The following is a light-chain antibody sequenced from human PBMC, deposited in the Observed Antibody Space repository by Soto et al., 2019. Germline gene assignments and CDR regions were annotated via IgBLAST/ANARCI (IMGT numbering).Light chain of an antibody. Sequence: QSVLTQPPSVSGAPGQRVTISCTGSSSNIGAGYDVHWYQQLPGTAPKLLIYGNSNRPSGVPDRFAGSKSGTSASLAITGLQAEYEADYYCQSYDSSLRGHVVFGEGTKVTVL. J-gene: IGLJ2*01. CDR2: GNS. CDR1: SSNIGAGYD. CDR3: QSYDSSLRGHVV. V-gene: IGLV1-40*01.